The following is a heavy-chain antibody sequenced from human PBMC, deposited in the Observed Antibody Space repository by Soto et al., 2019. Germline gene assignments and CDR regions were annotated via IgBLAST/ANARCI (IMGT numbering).Heavy chain of an antibody. CDR3: ANLAVAAPRDH. J-gene: IGHJ4*02. Sequence: EVPLVESGGGLIQPGGSLRLSCAASGFTVSNNYMTWVRQAPGKGLEWVSVLYASGDTYYADSVKGRFTISRDNSNNTLHLQMNSLRAEDTAVYYCANLAVAAPRDHWGQGTLVTVSS. CDR1: GFTVSNNY. V-gene: IGHV3-53*01. D-gene: IGHD6-19*01. CDR2: LYASGDT.